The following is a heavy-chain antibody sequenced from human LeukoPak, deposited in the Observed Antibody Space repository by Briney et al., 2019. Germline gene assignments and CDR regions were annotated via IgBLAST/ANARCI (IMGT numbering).Heavy chain of an antibody. J-gene: IGHJ5*02. CDR3: ARPISNDYVWGSYRFNWFDP. CDR1: GGSFSGYY. CDR2: INHSGST. Sequence: PSETLSLTCAVYGGSFSGYYWSWIRQPPGKGLEWIGEINHSGSTNYNPSLKSRVTISVDTSKNQFSLKLSSVTAADTAVYYCARPISNDYVWGSYRFNWFDPWGQGTLVTVSS. D-gene: IGHD3-16*02. V-gene: IGHV4-34*01.